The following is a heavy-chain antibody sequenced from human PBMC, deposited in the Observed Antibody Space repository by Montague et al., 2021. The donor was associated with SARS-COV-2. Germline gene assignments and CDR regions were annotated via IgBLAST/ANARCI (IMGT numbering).Heavy chain of an antibody. Sequence: SETLSLTCTVSGGSISSSSYYWGWIRQAPGRGLEWIGSIYYSGSTYYNPSLKSRVTISVDTSENQFSLKLSSVTAADTAVYYCARDPRRQPLPYPLGDYYYGMDVWGQGTTVTVSS. J-gene: IGHJ6*02. V-gene: IGHV4-39*07. CDR3: ARDPRRQPLPYPLGDYYYGMDV. CDR2: IYYSGST. CDR1: GGSISSSSYY. D-gene: IGHD2-2*02.